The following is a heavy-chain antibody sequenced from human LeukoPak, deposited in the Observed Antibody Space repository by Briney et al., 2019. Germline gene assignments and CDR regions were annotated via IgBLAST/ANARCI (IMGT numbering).Heavy chain of an antibody. V-gene: IGHV3-23*01. J-gene: IGHJ5*02. CDR3: AKDGSEQWLLLNWFDP. D-gene: IGHD6-19*01. Sequence: PGRSLRLSCAASGFTFSSYAMSWVRQAPGKGLEWVSAISGSGGSTYYADSVKGRFTISRDNSKNTLYLQMNSLRAEDTAVYYCAKDGSEQWLLLNWFDPWGQGTLVTVSS. CDR1: GFTFSSYA. CDR2: ISGSGGST.